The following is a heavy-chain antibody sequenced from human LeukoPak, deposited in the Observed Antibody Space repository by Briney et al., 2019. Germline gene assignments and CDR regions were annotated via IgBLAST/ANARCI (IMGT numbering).Heavy chain of an antibody. J-gene: IGHJ6*03. CDR1: GFTFSSYA. D-gene: IGHD6-13*01. V-gene: IGHV3-23*01. CDR3: ARERRLIAAAGTYYYYYMDV. Sequence: PGGSLRLSCGASGFTFSSYAMSWVRQAPGKGLEWVSGISGSDGYTYYADSVKGRFTISRDNSKNTLSLQMNSLRAEDTAVYYCARERRLIAAAGTYYYYYMDVWGKGTTVTVSS. CDR2: ISGSDGYT.